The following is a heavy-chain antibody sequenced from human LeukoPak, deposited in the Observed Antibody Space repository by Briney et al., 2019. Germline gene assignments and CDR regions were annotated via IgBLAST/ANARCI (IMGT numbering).Heavy chain of an antibody. V-gene: IGHV4-39*01. CDR3: ARHPKRRCSSTSCYVFGFDY. J-gene: IGHJ4*02. D-gene: IGHD2-2*01. CDR1: GGSISSSSYY. Sequence: PSETLSLTCTVSGGSISSSSYYWGWIRQPPGKGLEWIGSIYYSGSTYYNPSLKSRVTISVDTSKNQFSLKLSSVTAADTAVYYCARHPKRRCSSTSCYVFGFDYWGQGTLVTVSS. CDR2: IYYSGST.